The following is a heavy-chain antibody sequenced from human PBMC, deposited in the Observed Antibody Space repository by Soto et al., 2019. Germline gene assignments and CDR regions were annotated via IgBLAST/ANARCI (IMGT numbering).Heavy chain of an antibody. CDR2: MNPNSGNT. V-gene: IGHV1-8*01. CDR1: GYTFTSYD. J-gene: IGHJ4*02. D-gene: IGHD3-22*01. Sequence: ASVKVSCKASGYTFTSYDINWVRQATGQGLEWMGWMNPNSGNTGYAQKFQGRVTMTRNTSISTAYMELSSLRSEDTAVYYCARVGYFYDSSGYYLSFDYWGQGTLVTVSS. CDR3: ARVGYFYDSSGYYLSFDY.